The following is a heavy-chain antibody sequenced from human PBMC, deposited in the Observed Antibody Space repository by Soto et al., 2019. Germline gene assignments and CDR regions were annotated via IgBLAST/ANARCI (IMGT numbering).Heavy chain of an antibody. D-gene: IGHD6-13*01. Sequence: GGSLRLSCAASGFTFNIYGMHWVRQAPDKGLEWVALISYDGSNQYYADAVKGRFTISRDNSKNTLYLQMNSLRAEDTAVYYCAKHSSSWYFDYWGQGTLVTVSS. CDR1: GFTFNIYG. J-gene: IGHJ4*02. CDR2: ISYDGSNQ. CDR3: AKHSSSWYFDY. V-gene: IGHV3-30*18.